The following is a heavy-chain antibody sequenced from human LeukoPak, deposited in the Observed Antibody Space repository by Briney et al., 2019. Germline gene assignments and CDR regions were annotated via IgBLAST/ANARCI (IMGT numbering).Heavy chain of an antibody. D-gene: IGHD3-3*01. J-gene: IGHJ5*02. V-gene: IGHV4-61*01. CDR2: VYYSGST. CDR3: ARVYYDFWSGFANWFDP. CDR1: GGSVSSGSYY. Sequence: ETSETLSLTCTVSGGSVSSGSYYWSWIRQPPGKGLEWIGYVYYSGSTNYNPSLKSRVTISVDTSKNQFSLKLSSVTAADTAVYYCARVYYDFWSGFANWFDPWGQGTLVTVSS.